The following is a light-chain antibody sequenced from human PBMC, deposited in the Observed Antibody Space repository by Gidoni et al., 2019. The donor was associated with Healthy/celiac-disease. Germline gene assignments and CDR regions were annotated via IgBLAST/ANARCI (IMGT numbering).Light chain of an antibody. Sequence: SHALTQPPSASVAPGQTASITCGGNNIGSKRVHWYQQKPGQAPVLVVYDDSDRPSGIPERFSGSNSGNTATLTISRVEAEDEADYYCQVWDSSSDWVFGGGTKLTVL. CDR3: QVWDSSSDWV. CDR2: DDS. J-gene: IGLJ3*02. CDR1: NIGSKR. V-gene: IGLV3-21*02.